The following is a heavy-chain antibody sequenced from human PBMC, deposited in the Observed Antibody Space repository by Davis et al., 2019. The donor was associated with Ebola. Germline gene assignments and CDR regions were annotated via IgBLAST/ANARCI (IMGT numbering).Heavy chain of an antibody. D-gene: IGHD4/OR15-4a*01. J-gene: IGHJ3*02. CDR1: GFTFGDYA. CDR2: IRSKAYGRTT. V-gene: IGHV3-49*03. Sequence: GGSLRLSCTASGFTFGDYAMSWFRQAPGKGLEWVGFIRSKAYGRTTAYAASVRGRFTISRDDSKGIAYLQMNSLKIEDTAVYYCTRDGAIGARTDAFDIWGQGTVVTVSS. CDR3: TRDGAIGARTDAFDI.